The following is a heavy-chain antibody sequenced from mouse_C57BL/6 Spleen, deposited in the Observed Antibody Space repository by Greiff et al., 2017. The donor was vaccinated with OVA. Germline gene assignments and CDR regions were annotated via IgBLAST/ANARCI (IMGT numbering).Heavy chain of an antibody. CDR1: GYTFTSYW. D-gene: IGHD1-1*01. J-gene: IGHJ4*01. V-gene: IGHV1-64*01. Sequence: QVQLQQPGAELVKPGASVKLSCKASGYTFTSYWMHWVKQRPGQGLEWIGMVHPNSGSTNYNEKFKSKATLTVDKSSSTAYMQLSSLTSEESAVYYCARKTITTVNDAMDYWGQGTSVTVSS. CDR3: ARKTITTVNDAMDY. CDR2: VHPNSGST.